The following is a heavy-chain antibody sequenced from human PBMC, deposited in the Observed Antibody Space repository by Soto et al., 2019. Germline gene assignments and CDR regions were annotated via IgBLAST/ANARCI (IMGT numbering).Heavy chain of an antibody. Sequence: SEALSLTCTGSGGSISSGDYYWSWIRHPPGKGLEWIGYISYSGSSDYSPSLQSRVILSVDTSKNHFSLKVTSVTARYTAVCYCARDRGFYYGSGSYWYYGMDVWGQGTTVTVSS. CDR1: GGSISSGDYY. CDR3: ARDRGFYYGSGSYWYYGMDV. D-gene: IGHD3-10*01. J-gene: IGHJ6*02. CDR2: ISYSGSS. V-gene: IGHV4-30-4*01.